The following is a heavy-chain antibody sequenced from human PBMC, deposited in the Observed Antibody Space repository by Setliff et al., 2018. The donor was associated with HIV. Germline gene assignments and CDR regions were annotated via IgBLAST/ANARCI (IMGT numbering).Heavy chain of an antibody. Sequence: GASVKVSCKASGYTFTNYDINWVRQATGQGLEWMGWMNPNSGNTGYAQKFQGRFTISRDNAKNSLYLQMNSLRAEDTAVYYCARDLHWAFDYWGQGTLVTVSS. CDR1: GYTFTNYD. D-gene: IGHD7-27*01. CDR2: MNPNSGNT. J-gene: IGHJ4*02. CDR3: ARDLHWAFDY. V-gene: IGHV1-8*01.